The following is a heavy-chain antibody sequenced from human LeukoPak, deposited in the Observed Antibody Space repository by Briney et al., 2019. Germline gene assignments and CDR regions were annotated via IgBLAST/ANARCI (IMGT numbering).Heavy chain of an antibody. CDR2: INHSGST. CDR1: GGSFSGYY. D-gene: IGHD3-22*01. Sequence: SETLSLTCAVYGGSFSGYYWSWIRQPPGKGLEWIGEINHSGSTNYNPSLKSRVTMSVDTSKNQFSLKLSSVTAADTAVYYCASALDSSGFLYWGQGTLVTVSS. V-gene: IGHV4-34*01. CDR3: ASALDSSGFLY. J-gene: IGHJ4*02.